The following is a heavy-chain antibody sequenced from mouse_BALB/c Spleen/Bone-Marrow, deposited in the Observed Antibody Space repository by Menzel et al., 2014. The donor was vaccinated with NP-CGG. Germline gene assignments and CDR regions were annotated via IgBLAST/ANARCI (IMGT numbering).Heavy chain of an antibody. D-gene: IGHD2-1*01. Sequence: VKLVESGAELVRPGSSVKISCKASGYAFSTYWMNWVKQRPGQGLEWIGQVSPGDGDTNYNGKFRGKATLTADKSSSTAYIQLSSLTSEDSAVYFCARVYYGNLDHWGQGTTLTVSP. V-gene: IGHV1-80*01. CDR3: ARVYYGNLDH. J-gene: IGHJ2*01. CDR2: VSPGDGDT. CDR1: GYAFSTYW.